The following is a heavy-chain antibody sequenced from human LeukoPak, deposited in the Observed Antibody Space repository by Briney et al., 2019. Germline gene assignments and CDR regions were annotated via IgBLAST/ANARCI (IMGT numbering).Heavy chain of an antibody. CDR2: ISGSGGST. CDR3: AKRGVDWGLFDY. CDR1: GFTFSSYA. Sequence: GGSLRLSCAASGFTFSSYAMSWVRQAPGKGLEWVSSISGSGGSTYYPESVKGRFTISRDNSKNTQYLQMNSLRLDDTAVYYCAKRGVDWGLFDYRGQGILVTVSS. V-gene: IGHV3-23*01. D-gene: IGHD3/OR15-3a*01. J-gene: IGHJ4*02.